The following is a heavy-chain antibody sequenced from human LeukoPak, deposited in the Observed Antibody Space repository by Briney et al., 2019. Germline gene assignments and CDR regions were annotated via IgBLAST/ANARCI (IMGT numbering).Heavy chain of an antibody. CDR1: GYSISSGYY. Sequence: SETLSLTCTVSGYSISSGYYWGWIRQPPGKGLEWIGSIYHSGSTYYNPSLKSRVTISIDTSKNQFSLKLSSVTAADTAVYYCARGASGYSYAFGYWGQGTLVTVSS. V-gene: IGHV4-38-2*02. D-gene: IGHD5-18*01. J-gene: IGHJ4*02. CDR3: ARGASGYSYAFGY. CDR2: IYHSGST.